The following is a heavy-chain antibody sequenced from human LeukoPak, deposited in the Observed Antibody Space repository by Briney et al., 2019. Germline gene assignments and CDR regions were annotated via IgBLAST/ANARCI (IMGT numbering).Heavy chain of an antibody. CDR3: ARGNGYSYGYNWFDP. CDR2: IYYSGST. J-gene: IGHJ5*02. CDR1: GGSISSYY. Sequence: SETLSLTCTVSGGSISSYYWSWIRQPPGKGLEWIGYIYYSGSTNYNPSLKSRVTISVDTFKNQFSLKLSSVTAADTAVYYCARGNGYSYGYNWFDPWGQGTLVTVSS. V-gene: IGHV4-59*01. D-gene: IGHD5-18*01.